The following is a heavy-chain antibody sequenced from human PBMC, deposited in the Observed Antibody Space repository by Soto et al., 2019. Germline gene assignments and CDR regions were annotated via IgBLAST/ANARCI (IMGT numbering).Heavy chain of an antibody. CDR3: AKGQAARPYYFDY. CDR1: GFTFNNYS. Sequence: RLSRAASGFTFNNYSQSGGRQAPGKGLDWVSAISGSGGSTYYADSVKGRFTISRDNSKNTLYLQMNSLRAEDTAVYYCAKGQAARPYYFDYWGQGTLVTVSS. V-gene: IGHV3-23*01. J-gene: IGHJ4*02. CDR2: ISGSGGST. D-gene: IGHD6-6*01.